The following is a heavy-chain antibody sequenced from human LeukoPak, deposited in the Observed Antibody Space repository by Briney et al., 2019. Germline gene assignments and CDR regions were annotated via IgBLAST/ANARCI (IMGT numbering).Heavy chain of an antibody. J-gene: IGHJ4*02. D-gene: IGHD7-27*01. Sequence: ASVKVSCKASGYTFTSYYVHWLRQAPGQGLEWMGIINPSGGSTSYAQKFQGRVTMARDTSTSTVYMELSSLRSEDTAVYYCARNGLGMDFDYWGQGTLVTVSS. CDR2: INPSGGST. CDR3: ARNGLGMDFDY. CDR1: GYTFTSYY. V-gene: IGHV1-46*01.